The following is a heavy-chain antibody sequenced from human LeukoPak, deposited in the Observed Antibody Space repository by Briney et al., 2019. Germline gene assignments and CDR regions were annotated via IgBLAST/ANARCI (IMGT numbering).Heavy chain of an antibody. D-gene: IGHD2-15*01. CDR3: AKDMGAREDIVVVVAADY. Sequence: PGGSLRLSCAASGFTFDDYAMHWVRQAPGKGLEWVSGISWNSGSIGYADSVKGRFTISRDNAKNSLYRQMNSLRAEDTALYYCAKDMGAREDIVVVVAADYWGQGTLVTVSS. J-gene: IGHJ4*02. CDR1: GFTFDDYA. CDR2: ISWNSGSI. V-gene: IGHV3-9*01.